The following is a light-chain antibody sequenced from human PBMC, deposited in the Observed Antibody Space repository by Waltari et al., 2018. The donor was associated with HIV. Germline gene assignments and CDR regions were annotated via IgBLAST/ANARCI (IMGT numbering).Light chain of an antibody. J-gene: IGKJ2*01. CDR3: QQRTNWHT. CDR1: QNIWRY. V-gene: IGKV3-11*01. CDR2: DGS. Sequence: VLTPSPATLSLSHGERVTLSCRASQNIWRYLAWYQQKPGQAPRLLIYDGSNRATGIPARFSGSGSGTDFTLTSSSLEPEDFAVYYCQQRTNWHTFGQGTKLEI.